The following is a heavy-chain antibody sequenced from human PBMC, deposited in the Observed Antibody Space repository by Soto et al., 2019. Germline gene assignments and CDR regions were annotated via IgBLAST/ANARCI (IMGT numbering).Heavy chain of an antibody. Sequence: QVQLAQSGAEVKKPGASVKVSCKASGYTFTSYDINWVRQATGQGLEWMGWMNPNSGNTGYAQKFQGRVTMTRNTSISTAYMELSSLRSEDTAVYYCARADCSSTSCYSKDYYYGMDVWGQGTTVTVSS. CDR2: MNPNSGNT. CDR3: ARADCSSTSCYSKDYYYGMDV. J-gene: IGHJ6*02. D-gene: IGHD2-2*02. CDR1: GYTFTSYD. V-gene: IGHV1-8*01.